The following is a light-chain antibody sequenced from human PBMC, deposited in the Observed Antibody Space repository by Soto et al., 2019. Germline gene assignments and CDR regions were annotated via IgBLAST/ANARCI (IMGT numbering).Light chain of an antibody. J-gene: IGKJ4*01. CDR3: QQYGSSPLT. Sequence: DMVFTQSPGTLSFSPRERASLSCSASQSVSSSYLAWYQQKPGQAPRLLIYGASSRATGIPDRFSGSESGTDFTLTISRLEPEDFAVYFCQQYGSSPLTFGGGTKVDI. CDR2: GAS. CDR1: QSVSSSY. V-gene: IGKV3-20*01.